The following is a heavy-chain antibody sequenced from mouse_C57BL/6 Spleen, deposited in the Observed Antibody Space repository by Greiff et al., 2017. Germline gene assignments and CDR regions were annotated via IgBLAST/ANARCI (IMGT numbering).Heavy chain of an antibody. Sequence: EVKVEESGAELVRPGASVKLSCTASGFNIKDYYMHWVKQRPEQGLEWIGRIDPEDGDTEYAPKFQGKATMTADTSSNTAYLQLSSLTSEDTAVYYCTTFTTVVERYFDYWGQGTTLTVSS. J-gene: IGHJ2*01. D-gene: IGHD1-1*01. CDR2: IDPEDGDT. CDR3: TTFTTVVERYFDY. V-gene: IGHV14-1*01. CDR1: GFNIKDYY.